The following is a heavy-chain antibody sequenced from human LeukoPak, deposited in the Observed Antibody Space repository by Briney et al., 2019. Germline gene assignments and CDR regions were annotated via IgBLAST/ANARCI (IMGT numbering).Heavy chain of an antibody. CDR3: AREGYCSSTSCYPFDY. CDR1: GGTFSSYA. Sequence: SVKDSCKASGGTFSSYAISSVRQAPGQGLEWMGGIIPIFGTANYAQTYQGRVTITTDESTSTDYMELSSLRSENTAVYYCAREGYCSSTSCYPFDYWGQGSLVTVSS. V-gene: IGHV1-69*05. D-gene: IGHD2-2*01. J-gene: IGHJ4*02. CDR2: IIPIFGTA.